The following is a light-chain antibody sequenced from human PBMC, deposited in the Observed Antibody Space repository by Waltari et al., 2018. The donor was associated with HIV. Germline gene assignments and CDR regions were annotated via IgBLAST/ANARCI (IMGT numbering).Light chain of an antibody. Sequence: DIQMTQSPSSLSASVGDRVSITCRTSQSISSRLNWYQQKPGKAPTLLIYEGSSLHSGVPSRFSGGGSGTAFILTISSLQPEDFATYYCQQSYTIPRVFGQGTKVEI. V-gene: IGKV1-39*01. CDR2: EGS. CDR3: QQSYTIPRV. J-gene: IGKJ1*01. CDR1: QSISSR.